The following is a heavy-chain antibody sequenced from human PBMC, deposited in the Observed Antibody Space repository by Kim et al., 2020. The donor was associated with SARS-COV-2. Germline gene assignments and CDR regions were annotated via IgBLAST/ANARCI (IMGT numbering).Heavy chain of an antibody. V-gene: IGHV4-61*01. CDR1: GGSVSSGSYY. CDR3: ARIQFAVYLDY. J-gene: IGHJ4*02. Sequence: SETLSLTCTVSGGSVSSGSYYWSWIRQPPGKGLEWIGYIYYSGSTNYNPSLKSRVTISVDTSKNQFSLKLSSVTAADTAVYYCARIQFAVYLDYWVQGTL. CDR2: IYYSGST.